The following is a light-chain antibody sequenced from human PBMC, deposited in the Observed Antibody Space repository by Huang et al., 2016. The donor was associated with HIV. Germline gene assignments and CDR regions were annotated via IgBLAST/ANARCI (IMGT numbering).Light chain of an antibody. CDR1: QSLLEKFTGKNH. Sequence: DIVLTQTPDSLAVFLGERAIINCKSSQSLLEKFTGKNHVAWYQQKPRQSPKVFISWASIRESGVPDRFSGGGSGTDFTLTINGLQSDDVAVYYCQQYLASPAFGRGT. J-gene: IGKJ1*01. CDR3: QQYLASPA. V-gene: IGKV4-1*01. CDR2: WAS.